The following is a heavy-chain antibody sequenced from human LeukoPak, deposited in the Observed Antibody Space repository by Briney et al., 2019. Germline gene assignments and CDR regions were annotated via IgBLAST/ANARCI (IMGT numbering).Heavy chain of an antibody. J-gene: IGHJ4*02. CDR3: ASLGGSGGGYINRHFDY. D-gene: IGHD5-24*01. CDR2: ISGRSDSN. CDR1: GFTFSSYT. V-gene: IGHV3-23*01. Sequence: GGSLRLSCAASGFTFSSYTMSWVRQAPGKGLERVSGISGRSDSNYYADSVEGRFTISRNYSKSRVDLELNRLRVEDTDVYCCASLGGSGGGYINRHFDYWREGGMVAVSS.